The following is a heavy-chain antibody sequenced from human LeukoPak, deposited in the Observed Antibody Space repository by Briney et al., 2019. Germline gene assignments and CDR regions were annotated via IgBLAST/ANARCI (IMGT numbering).Heavy chain of an antibody. CDR2: IKTQTDGGTT. CDR1: GFTFSSYW. J-gene: IGHJ4*02. D-gene: IGHD1-26*01. V-gene: IGHV3-15*01. Sequence: PGGSLRLSCAASGFTFSSYWMSWVRQAPGKGLEWVGRIKTQTDGGTTDYAAPVKGRFTISRDDSKNTLYLQMNSLKTEDTAVYYCTTELGDDWGQGTLVTVSS. CDR3: TTELGDD.